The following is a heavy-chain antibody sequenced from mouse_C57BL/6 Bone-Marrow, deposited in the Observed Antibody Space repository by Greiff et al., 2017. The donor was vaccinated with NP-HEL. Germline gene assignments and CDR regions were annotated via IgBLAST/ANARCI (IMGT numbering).Heavy chain of an antibody. Sequence: EVQLQESGAELVKPGASVKLSCTASGFNIKDYYMPWVKQRTEQGLEWIGRIDPEDGETKYAPKFQGQATITADTSSNTAYLQLSSLTSEDTAVYYCAKFPIYYYGSSPPYAMDYWGQGTSVTVSS. CDR3: AKFPIYYYGSSPPYAMDY. D-gene: IGHD1-1*01. CDR1: GFNIKDYY. V-gene: IGHV14-2*01. CDR2: IDPEDGET. J-gene: IGHJ4*01.